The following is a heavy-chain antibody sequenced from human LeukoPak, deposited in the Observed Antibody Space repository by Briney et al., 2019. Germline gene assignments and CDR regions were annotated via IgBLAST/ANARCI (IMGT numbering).Heavy chain of an antibody. J-gene: IGHJ4*02. CDR2: IYYSGST. V-gene: IGHV4-61*01. D-gene: IGHD5-18*01. CDR1: GGSVSSGSYY. Sequence: SETLSLTCTVSGGSVSSGSYYWSWIRQPPGKGLGWIGYIYYSGSTNYNPSLKSRVTISVDTSKNQFSLKLSSVTAADTAVYYCARGYGYRAYFDYWGQGTLVTVSS. CDR3: ARGYGYRAYFDY.